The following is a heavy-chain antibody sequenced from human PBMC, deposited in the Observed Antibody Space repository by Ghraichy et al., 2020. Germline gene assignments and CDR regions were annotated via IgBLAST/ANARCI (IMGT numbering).Heavy chain of an antibody. CDR1: GGSISSYY. D-gene: IGHD3-10*01. CDR3: ARGGAQDVLLWFGQNWFDP. V-gene: IGHV4-59*01. CDR2: IYYSGST. J-gene: IGHJ5*02. Sequence: SETLSLTCTVSGGSISSYYWSWIRQPPGKGLEWIGYIYYSGSTNYNPSLKSRVTISVDTSKNQFSLKLSSVTAADTAVYYCARGGAQDVLLWFGQNWFDPWGQGTLVTVSS.